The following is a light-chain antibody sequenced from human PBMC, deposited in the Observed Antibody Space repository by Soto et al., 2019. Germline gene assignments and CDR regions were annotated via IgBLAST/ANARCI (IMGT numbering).Light chain of an antibody. Sequence: DIQMTQSPSTLSASIGDRVTITCRASQSISNWLAWHQQKPGKAPKLLIFDASTLESGVPSRFSGSGSGTEFTLTISSLQLEDFATYYCQQYNTYWTFGQGTKVELK. CDR3: QQYNTYWT. CDR1: QSISNW. CDR2: DAS. J-gene: IGKJ1*01. V-gene: IGKV1-5*01.